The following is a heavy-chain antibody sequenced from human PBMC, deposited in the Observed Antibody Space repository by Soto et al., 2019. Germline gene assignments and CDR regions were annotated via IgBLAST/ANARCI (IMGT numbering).Heavy chain of an antibody. J-gene: IGHJ4*02. CDR2: ISYDGSNK. Sequence: QVQLVESGGGVVQPGRSLRLSCAASGFTFSSYAMHWVRQAPGKGLEWVAVISYDGSNKYYADSVKGRFTISRDNSKNTLYLQMNSLRAEDTAVYYCARISGRDYWGQGTLVTVSS. V-gene: IGHV3-30-3*01. CDR3: ARISGRDY. CDR1: GFTFSSYA. D-gene: IGHD7-27*01.